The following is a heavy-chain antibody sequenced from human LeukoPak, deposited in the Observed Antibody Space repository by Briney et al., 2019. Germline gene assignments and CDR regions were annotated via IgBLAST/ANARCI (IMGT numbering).Heavy chain of an antibody. CDR3: VKGGYDFVEVAYFDF. Sequence: GGSLRLSCAASGFSFNKYAMSWVRQAPGKGLEWVSIIIASSGSTFYADSVKGRFTISRDNSKNTLYLQMKSLRVEDTAVYYCVKGGYDFVEVAYFDFWGQGTLVTVSS. CDR2: IIASSGST. D-gene: IGHD5-12*01. V-gene: IGHV3-23*01. CDR1: GFSFNKYA. J-gene: IGHJ4*02.